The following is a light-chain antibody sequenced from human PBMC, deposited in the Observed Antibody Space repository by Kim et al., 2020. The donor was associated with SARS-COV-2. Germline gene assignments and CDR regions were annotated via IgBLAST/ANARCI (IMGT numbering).Light chain of an antibody. CDR1: SRDVGSYNL. CDR2: EGS. Sequence: GQSITISCTGTSRDVGSYNLVSWYKQHPGKAPKLMIYEGSKRPSGVSNRFSGSKSGNTASLTISGLQAEDEADYYCCSYAGSSTWVFGGGTQLTVL. J-gene: IGLJ3*02. CDR3: CSYAGSSTWV. V-gene: IGLV2-23*01.